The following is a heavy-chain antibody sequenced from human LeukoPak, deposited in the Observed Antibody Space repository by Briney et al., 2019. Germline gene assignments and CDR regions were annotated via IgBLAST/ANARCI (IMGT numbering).Heavy chain of an antibody. Sequence: GGSLRLSCAASGFTFSSYSMNWIRQAPGKGLEWVSSISSSSSYIFYAESVRGRFTISRDNAKKSMYLQMKSLRADDTAVYYCARAQYYYDSSGYYYYFDYWGQGTLVTVSS. CDR3: ARAQYYYDSSGYYYYFDY. J-gene: IGHJ4*02. CDR1: GFTFSSYS. V-gene: IGHV3-21*01. CDR2: ISSSSSYI. D-gene: IGHD3-22*01.